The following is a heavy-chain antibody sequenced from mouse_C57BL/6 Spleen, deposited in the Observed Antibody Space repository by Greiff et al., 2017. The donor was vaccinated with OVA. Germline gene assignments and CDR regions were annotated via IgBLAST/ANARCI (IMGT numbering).Heavy chain of an antibody. CDR3: ARSNYFGSHFDY. Sequence: QVQLQQPGAELVKPGASVKLSCKASGYTFTSYWMQWVKQRPGQGLEWIGAIDPSDRYPNYNQKFKGKATLTVDTSSSTAYMQLSSLTSEDSAVYYCARSNYFGSHFDYWGQGTTLSVSS. CDR2: IDPSDRYP. D-gene: IGHD1-1*01. CDR1: GYTFTSYW. V-gene: IGHV1-50*01. J-gene: IGHJ2*01.